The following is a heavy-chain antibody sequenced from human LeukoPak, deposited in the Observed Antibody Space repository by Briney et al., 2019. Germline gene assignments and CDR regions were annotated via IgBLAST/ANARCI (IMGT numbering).Heavy chain of an antibody. CDR2: IYHSGST. J-gene: IGHJ4*02. V-gene: IGHV4-38-2*02. D-gene: IGHD3-10*01. CDR3: ARDRHTYYYGSGSYGL. Sequence: SETLSLTCTVSGYSISSGYYWGWIRQPPGKGLEWIGSIYHSGSTYYNPSLKSRVTISVDTSKNQFSLKLSSVTAADTAVYYCARDRHTYYYGSGSYGLWGQGTLVTVSS. CDR1: GYSISSGYY.